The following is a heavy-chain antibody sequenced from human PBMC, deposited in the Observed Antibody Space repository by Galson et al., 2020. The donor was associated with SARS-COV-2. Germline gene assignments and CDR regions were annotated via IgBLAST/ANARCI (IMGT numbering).Heavy chain of an antibody. CDR2: IKSKTDGGTT. Sequence: GGSLRLSCAASGFTFSDAWMSWVRQAPGKGLEWVGCIKSKTDGGTTDYAAPLKGRFTISRDDSKNTLYLQMNSLNAEDTAVYYCTTATDYAHNYWGQGTLVTVSS. CDR1: GFTFSDAW. J-gene: IGHJ4*02. D-gene: IGHD4-17*01. CDR3: TTATDYAHNY. V-gene: IGHV3-15*01.